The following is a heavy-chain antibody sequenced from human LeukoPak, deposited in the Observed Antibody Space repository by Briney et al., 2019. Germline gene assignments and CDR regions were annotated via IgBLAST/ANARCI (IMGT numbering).Heavy chain of an antibody. D-gene: IGHD3-22*01. Sequence: PSGTLSLTCAVSGGSISSSNWWSWVRQPPGKGLEWIGEIYHSGSTNYNPSLKSRVTISVDKSKNQFSLKLSSVTAADTAVYYCARAPNYFDSSGYSVGWFDPWGQGTLVTVSP. V-gene: IGHV4-4*02. CDR1: GGSISSSNW. J-gene: IGHJ5*02. CDR3: ARAPNYFDSSGYSVGWFDP. CDR2: IYHSGST.